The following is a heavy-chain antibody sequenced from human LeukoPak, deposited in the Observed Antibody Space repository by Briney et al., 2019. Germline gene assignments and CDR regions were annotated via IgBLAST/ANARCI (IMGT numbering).Heavy chain of an antibody. V-gene: IGHV3-48*03. CDR1: GFTFSSYE. Sequence: GGSLRLSCAASGFTFSSYEMNWVRQAPGKGLEWVSYISSSGSTIYYADSVKGRFTISRDNAKNSLYLQMNSLRAEDTAVYYCARDNRGIAVAGTFDYWGQGTLVTVSS. D-gene: IGHD6-19*01. CDR3: ARDNRGIAVAGTFDY. J-gene: IGHJ4*02. CDR2: ISSSGSTI.